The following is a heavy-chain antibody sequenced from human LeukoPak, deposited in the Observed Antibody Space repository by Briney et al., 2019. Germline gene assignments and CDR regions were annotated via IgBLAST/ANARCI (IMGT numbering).Heavy chain of an antibody. Sequence: GASVKVSCKASGYTFTGYYMHWVRQAPGQGLEWMGWINPNSGGTNYAQKFQGRVTMTRDTSISTAYMELSSLRSEDTAVYYCARDKVSSSGWYDFDYWGQGTLVTVSS. CDR3: ARDKVSSSGWYDFDY. J-gene: IGHJ4*02. CDR2: INPNSGGT. CDR1: GYTFTGYY. V-gene: IGHV1-2*02. D-gene: IGHD6-19*01.